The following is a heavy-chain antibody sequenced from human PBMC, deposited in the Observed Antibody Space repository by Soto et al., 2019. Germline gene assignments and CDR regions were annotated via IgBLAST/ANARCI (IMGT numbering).Heavy chain of an antibody. V-gene: IGHV4-59*01. Sequence: NPSETLSLTCTVSGDSISSYYWSWIRQPPGKGLEWIGYIYYTGSTNYNPSLKSRVSISVDTSKNQFSLKPTSVTAADTAVYYCARDRERFDPWGQGTLVTVSS. D-gene: IGHD1-26*01. J-gene: IGHJ5*02. CDR1: GDSISSYY. CDR2: IYYTGST. CDR3: ARDRERFDP.